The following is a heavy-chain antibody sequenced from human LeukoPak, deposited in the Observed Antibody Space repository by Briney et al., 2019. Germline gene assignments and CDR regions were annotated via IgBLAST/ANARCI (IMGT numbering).Heavy chain of an antibody. J-gene: IGHJ3*02. Sequence: GSSVKVSCKVSGYTLSELSMHWVRQAPGKGLEWMGGIDPEDDERIYAQEFQGRVTMTEDTSTDTAYMDLSSLRSEDTAVYYCATDTINPLGSAYRAFDIWGQGTMVTVS. CDR2: IDPEDDER. CDR1: GYTLSELS. D-gene: IGHD3-10*01. CDR3: ATDTINPLGSAYRAFDI. V-gene: IGHV1-24*01.